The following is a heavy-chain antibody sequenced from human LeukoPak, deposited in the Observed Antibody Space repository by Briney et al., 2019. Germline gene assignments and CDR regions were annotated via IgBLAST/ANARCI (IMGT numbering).Heavy chain of an antibody. CDR2: IYYSGST. Sequence: LRLSCAASGFTFSSYSMNWVRQHPGKGLEWIGFIYYSGSTYYNPSLKSRLTISVDTSKKEFSLRLSSVTAADTAVYYCARGVGYCSGGSCYSVGGFDPWGQGILVTVSS. V-gene: IGHV4-31*02. D-gene: IGHD2-15*01. CDR3: ARGVGYCSGGSCYSVGGFDP. CDR1: GFTFSSYS. J-gene: IGHJ5*02.